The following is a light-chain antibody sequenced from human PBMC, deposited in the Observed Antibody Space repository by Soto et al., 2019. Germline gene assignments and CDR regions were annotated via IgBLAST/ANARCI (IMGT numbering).Light chain of an antibody. J-gene: IGLJ1*01. CDR3: SSFESSGILDND. Sequence: QSVLTQPASVSGSPGQSIIISCTGTSSDVGAYDYVSWYQQHPVKAPTLVIFEVTNRPSGVSNRFSGSKSGNTASLTISGLQAADEADYLCSSFESSGILDNDFGSGTKVTVL. CDR1: SSDVGAYDY. CDR2: EVT. V-gene: IGLV2-14*01.